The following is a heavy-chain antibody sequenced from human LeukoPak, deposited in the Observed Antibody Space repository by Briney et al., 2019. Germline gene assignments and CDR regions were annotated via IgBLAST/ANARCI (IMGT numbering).Heavy chain of an antibody. CDR2: IYYSGST. Sequence: SETLSLTCTVSGGSISSYYWSWIRRPPGKGLEWIGYIYYSGSTNYNPSLKSRVTISVDTSKNQFSLKLSSVTAADTAVYYCARATPDYYGGTYYFDYWGQGTLVTVSS. CDR3: ARATPDYYGGTYYFDY. J-gene: IGHJ4*02. V-gene: IGHV4-59*01. CDR1: GGSISSYY. D-gene: IGHD4-23*01.